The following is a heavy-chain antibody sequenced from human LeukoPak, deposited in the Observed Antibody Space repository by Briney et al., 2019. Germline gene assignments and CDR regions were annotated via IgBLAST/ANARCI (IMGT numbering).Heavy chain of an antibody. CDR1: GYTFTGYY. Sequence: ASVTVSCKASGYTFTGYYMHWVRQAPGQGLEWMGWINPNSGGTNYAQKFQGRVTMTRDTSISTAYMELSRLRSDDTAVYYCARDAHTYYYDSSGYYPSDYWGQGTLVTVSS. D-gene: IGHD3-22*01. CDR3: ARDAHTYYYDSSGYYPSDY. V-gene: IGHV1-2*02. CDR2: INPNSGGT. J-gene: IGHJ4*02.